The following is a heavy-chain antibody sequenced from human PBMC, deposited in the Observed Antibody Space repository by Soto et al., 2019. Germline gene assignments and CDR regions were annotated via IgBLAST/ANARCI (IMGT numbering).Heavy chain of an antibody. V-gene: IGHV4-31*03. CDR2: IYYSGST. CDR1: GGSISSGGYY. CDR3: ARDLYGDGYYFDY. D-gene: IGHD3-16*01. Sequence: QVQLQESGPGLVKPSQTLSLTCTVSGGSISSGGYYCSWIRQHPGKGLEWNGYIYYSGSTYYNPSLKSRVTISLDPSKNLFSLKLSSVTAAYTAVYYCARDLYGDGYYFDYWGQGTLVTVS. J-gene: IGHJ4*02.